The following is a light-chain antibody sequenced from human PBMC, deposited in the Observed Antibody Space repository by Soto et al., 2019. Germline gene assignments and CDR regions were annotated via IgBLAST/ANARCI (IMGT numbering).Light chain of an antibody. CDR3: TSYAGTIIDV. CDR2: EVN. CDR1: SNDIGAYDY. V-gene: IGLV2-8*01. Sequence: QSALTQPPSASGSPGQSVAISCTGTSNDIGAYDYVSWYQQHPDKAPKLIIYEVNKRPSGVPDRFSGSKSGNTASLTVSGLQAEDEADYYCTSYAGTIIDVFGTGTKVTVL. J-gene: IGLJ1*01.